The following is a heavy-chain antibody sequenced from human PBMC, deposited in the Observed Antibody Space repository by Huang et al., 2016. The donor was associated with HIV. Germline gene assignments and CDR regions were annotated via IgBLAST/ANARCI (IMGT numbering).Heavy chain of an antibody. J-gene: IGHJ3*02. CDR2: IYYRCST. Sequence: QLQLQESGPGLVKPSETLSLTCSVSGGSISSSSYYWGWIRQPPGKGLDWVGCIYYRCSTFDKPCLKSRVTISVDTSKNQFSLRLSSVTAADTSVYYCARHMDCSSSSCLAGGHERGPFDMWGQGTMVTVSS. D-gene: IGHD2-2*01. V-gene: IGHV4-39*01. CDR3: ARHMDCSSSSCLAGGHERGPFDM. CDR1: GGSISSSSYY.